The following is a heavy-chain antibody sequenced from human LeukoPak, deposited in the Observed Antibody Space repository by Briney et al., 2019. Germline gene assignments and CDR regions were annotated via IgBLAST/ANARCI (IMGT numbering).Heavy chain of an antibody. CDR2: ISYDGSNK. J-gene: IGHJ5*02. D-gene: IGHD2-21*02. V-gene: IGHV3-30*18. CDR1: GFTFSSYG. Sequence: HPGGSLRLSCAASGFTFSSYGMHWVRQAPGKGLEWVAVISYDGSNKYYADSVKGRFTISRDNPKNTLYLQMNSLRAEDTAVYYCAKHPLAYCGGDCYSNWFDPWGQGTLVTVSS. CDR3: AKHPLAYCGGDCYSNWFDP.